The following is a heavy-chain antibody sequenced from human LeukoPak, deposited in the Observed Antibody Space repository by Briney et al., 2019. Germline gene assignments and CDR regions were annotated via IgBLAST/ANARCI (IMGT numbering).Heavy chain of an antibody. Sequence: ASVKVSCKASGYSFTGYYMHWVRQAPGQGLEWMGIINPSGGSTSYAQKFQGRVTMTRDTSTSTVYMELSSLRSEDTAVYYCARDKPTVTTHLYYYYYMDVWGKGTTVTVSS. CDR2: INPSGGST. CDR3: ARDKPTVTTHLYYYYYMDV. V-gene: IGHV1-46*01. CDR1: GYSFTGYY. D-gene: IGHD4-11*01. J-gene: IGHJ6*03.